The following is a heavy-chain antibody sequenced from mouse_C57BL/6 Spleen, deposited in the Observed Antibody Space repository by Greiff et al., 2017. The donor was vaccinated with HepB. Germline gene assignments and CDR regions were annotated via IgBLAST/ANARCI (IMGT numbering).Heavy chain of an antibody. CDR1: GYTFTGYW. V-gene: IGHV1-9*01. CDR3: ARRLYYYGSRDAMDY. J-gene: IGHJ4*01. CDR2: ILPGSGST. Sequence: VKLMESGAELMKPGASVKLSCKATGYTFTGYWIEWVKQRPGHGLEWIGEILPGSGSTNYNEKFKGKATFTADTSSNTAYMQLSSLTTEDSAVYYCARRLYYYGSRDAMDYWGQGTSVTVSS. D-gene: IGHD1-1*01.